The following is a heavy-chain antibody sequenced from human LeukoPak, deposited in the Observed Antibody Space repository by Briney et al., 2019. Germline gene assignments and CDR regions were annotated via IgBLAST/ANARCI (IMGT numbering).Heavy chain of an antibody. V-gene: IGHV4-59*01. J-gene: IGHJ4*02. CDR2: IYYSGST. D-gene: IGHD4-23*01. CDR3: ARSSDYGGIALDY. CDR1: GGSISSYY. Sequence: SETLSPTCTVSGGSISSYYWSWIRQPPGKGLEWIGYIYYSGSTNYNPSLKSRVTISVDTSKNQFSLKLSSVTAADTAVYYCARSSDYGGIALDYWGQGTLVTVSS.